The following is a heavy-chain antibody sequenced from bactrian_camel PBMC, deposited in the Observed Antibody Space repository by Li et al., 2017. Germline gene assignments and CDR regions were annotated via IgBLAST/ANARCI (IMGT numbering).Heavy chain of an antibody. V-gene: IGHV3-3*01. CDR1: GFIVSRYR. J-gene: IGHJ4*01. CDR3: AADSLFAPWTSSSVRFSGY. D-gene: IGHD1*01. CDR2: TGKNGGT. Sequence: HVQLVESGGGTVQAGGSLKLSCAASGFIVSRYRLGWIRQAPGKEHEGVAATGKNGGTSYADFVKGRFTISRDHSKMTVYLQMNSLKPEDTAMYYCAADSLFAPWTSSSVRFSGYWGQGTQVTVS.